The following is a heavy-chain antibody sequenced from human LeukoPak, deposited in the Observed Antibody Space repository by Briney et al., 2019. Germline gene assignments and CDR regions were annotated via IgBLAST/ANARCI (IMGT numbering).Heavy chain of an antibody. CDR2: IIPIFGTA. V-gene: IGHV1-69*13. D-gene: IGHD5-12*01. CDR3: ARDPPFGGSELHNFDY. CDR1: GGTFSSYV. Sequence: GASVKVSCKASGGTFSSYVISWVRQAPGQGLEGMGGIIPIFGTANYAQKFQGRVTITAGESTSTAYMELSSLRSEDTAVYYCARDPPFGGSELHNFDYWGQGTLVTVSS. J-gene: IGHJ4*02.